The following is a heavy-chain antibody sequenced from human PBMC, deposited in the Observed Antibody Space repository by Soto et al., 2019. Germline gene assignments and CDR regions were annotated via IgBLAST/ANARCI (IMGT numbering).Heavy chain of an antibody. CDR1: GFTFSSYS. D-gene: IGHD6-19*01. CDR3: ARVAYSSGFYY. V-gene: IGHV3-48*01. CDR2: ISSSSSTI. J-gene: IGHJ4*02. Sequence: PGGSLRLSCAASGFTFSSYSMNWVRQAPGKGLEWVSYISSSSSTIYYADSVKGRFTISRDNAKNSLYLQMNSLRAEDTAVYYCARVAYSSGFYYWGQGTLVTVSS.